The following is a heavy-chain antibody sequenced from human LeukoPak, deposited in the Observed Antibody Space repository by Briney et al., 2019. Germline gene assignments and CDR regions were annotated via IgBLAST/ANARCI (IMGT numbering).Heavy chain of an antibody. CDR1: GGSISSSSYY. Sequence: PSETLSLTCTVSGGSISSSSYYWGWIRQPPGKGLEWIGSIYYSGSTYYNPSLKSRVTISVDTSKNQFSLKLSSVTAADTAVYYCAKTSAGYYYYYMDVWGKGTTVTVSS. CDR2: IYYSGST. J-gene: IGHJ6*03. V-gene: IGHV4-39*01. D-gene: IGHD6-13*01. CDR3: AKTSAGYYYYYMDV.